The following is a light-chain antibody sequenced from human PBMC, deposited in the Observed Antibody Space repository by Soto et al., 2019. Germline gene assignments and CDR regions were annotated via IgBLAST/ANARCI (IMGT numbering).Light chain of an antibody. Sequence: DIQMTQSPSTLSGSVGDRVTITCRASQTISSWLAWYQQKPGKAPKLLIYKAYTLKSGVPSRFSGSGSGTEFTLTLSILQPDDFATYYCQHYNSYSEAFGQGTKVERK. V-gene: IGKV1-5*03. CDR3: QHYNSYSEA. J-gene: IGKJ1*01. CDR2: KAY. CDR1: QTISSW.